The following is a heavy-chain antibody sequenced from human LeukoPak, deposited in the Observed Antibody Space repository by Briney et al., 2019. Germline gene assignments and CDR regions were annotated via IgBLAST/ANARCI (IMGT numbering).Heavy chain of an antibody. Sequence: GGSLRLSCAASGFTFRGYWMRWVRQGPGKGLVWVSRINSDGSNTTYADSVKGRFAISRENAKNTLYLQMNSLRAEDTAVYYCGRGHCYAMDVWGQGTTVTVSS. J-gene: IGHJ6*02. CDR3: GRGHCYAMDV. CDR2: INSDGSNT. V-gene: IGHV3-74*01. CDR1: GFTFRGYW.